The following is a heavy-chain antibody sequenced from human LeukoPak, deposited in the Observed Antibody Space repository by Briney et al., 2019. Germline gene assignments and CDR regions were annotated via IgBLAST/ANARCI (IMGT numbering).Heavy chain of an antibody. V-gene: IGHV4-39*01. CDR3: ARRASYYENWFDP. J-gene: IGHJ5*02. Sequence: PSETLSLTCTVSGGSISSSSYYWGWIRQPPGKGLEWIGSIYYSGSTYYNPSLKSRVTISVDTSKNQFSLKLSSVTAADTAVYYCARRASYYENWFDPWGQGTLVTVSS. D-gene: IGHD3-22*01. CDR2: IYYSGST. CDR1: GGSISSSSYY.